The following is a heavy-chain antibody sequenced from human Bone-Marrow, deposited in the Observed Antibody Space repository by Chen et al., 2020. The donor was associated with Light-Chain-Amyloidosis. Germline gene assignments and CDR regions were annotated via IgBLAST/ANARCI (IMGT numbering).Heavy chain of an antibody. CDR1: GYTFPNYW. CDR3: ARRRDGYNFDY. V-gene: IGHV5-51*01. Sequence: EVQLEQSGPEVKKPGESLKISCKGSGYTFPNYWIGWVCQMPGKGLEWMGVIYPDDSDARYSPSFEGQVTISAAKSITTAYLQWRSLKASDTAMYYCARRRDGYNFDYWGQGTLVTVSS. CDR2: IYPDDSDA. J-gene: IGHJ4*02. D-gene: IGHD5-12*01.